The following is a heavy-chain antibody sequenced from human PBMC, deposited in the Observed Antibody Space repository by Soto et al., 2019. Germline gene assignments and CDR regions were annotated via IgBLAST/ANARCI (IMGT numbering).Heavy chain of an antibody. J-gene: IGHJ4*02. D-gene: IGHD2-8*02. Sequence: QVQLVESGGGVVQPGRSLRLSCAVSGFTVSTYGMHWVRQAPGKGLEWVAVISRDGGTKYYADSVKGRFTISRDNSMNTLFLEMNSLRGDDMAVYYCTGEVASGYWGQGTLVTGSS. CDR2: ISRDGGTK. CDR1: GFTVSTYG. V-gene: IGHV3-30*03. CDR3: TGEVASGY.